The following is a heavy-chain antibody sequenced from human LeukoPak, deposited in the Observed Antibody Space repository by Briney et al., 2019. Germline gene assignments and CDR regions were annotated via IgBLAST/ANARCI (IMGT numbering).Heavy chain of an antibody. Sequence: SETLSLTCTVSGGSISSYYWSWIRQPLGKGLEWIGYIYYSGSTNYNPSLKSRVTISVDTSKNQFSLKLSSVTAADTAVYYCARVSTTALFDYWGQGTLVTVSS. J-gene: IGHJ4*02. CDR1: GGSISSYY. CDR3: ARVSTTALFDY. D-gene: IGHD1-1*01. V-gene: IGHV4-59*01. CDR2: IYYSGST.